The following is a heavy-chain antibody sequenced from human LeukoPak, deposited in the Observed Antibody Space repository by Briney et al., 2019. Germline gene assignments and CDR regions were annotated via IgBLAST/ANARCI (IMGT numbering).Heavy chain of an antibody. CDR3: AKSADPYDSSGYYDY. Sequence: GGSLRLSCAASGFTFSSYAMSWVRQAPGKGLEWVSAISGSGGSTYYADSVKGRFTISRDNSKNTLYLQMNNLRAEDTAVHYCAKSADPYDSSGYYDYWGQGTLVTVSS. V-gene: IGHV3-23*01. J-gene: IGHJ4*02. CDR2: ISGSGGST. CDR1: GFTFSSYA. D-gene: IGHD3-22*01.